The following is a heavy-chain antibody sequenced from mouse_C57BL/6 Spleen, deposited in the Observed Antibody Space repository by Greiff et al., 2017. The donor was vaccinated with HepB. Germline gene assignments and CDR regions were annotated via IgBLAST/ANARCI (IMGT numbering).Heavy chain of an antibody. CDR3: SSSGYYGNPYFDY. CDR2: IDPSDSYT. CDR1: GYTFTSYW. J-gene: IGHJ2*01. D-gene: IGHD2-1*01. V-gene: IGHV1-69*01. Sequence: QVQLQQPGAELVMPGASVKLSCKASGYTFTSYWMHWVKQRPGQGLEWIGEIDPSDSYTNYNQKFKGKSTLTVDKSSSRAYMQLSSLTSEDSAVYYCSSSGYYGNPYFDYWGQGTTLTVSS.